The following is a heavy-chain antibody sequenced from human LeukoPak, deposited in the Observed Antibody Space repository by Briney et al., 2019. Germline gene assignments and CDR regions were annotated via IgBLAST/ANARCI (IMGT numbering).Heavy chain of an antibody. V-gene: IGHV4-30-4*01. D-gene: IGHD3-22*01. CDR3: ARPYYYDSRIDP. CDR2: TYYSGST. J-gene: IGHJ5*02. Sequence: PSETLSLTCTVSGVSISSGDYYWSWIRQPPGKGLEWIGYTYYSGSTYYNPSLKRRVTISVDTSKNQFSLKLSSVTAADTAVYYCARPYYYDSRIDPWGQGTRVTVSS. CDR1: GVSISSGDYY.